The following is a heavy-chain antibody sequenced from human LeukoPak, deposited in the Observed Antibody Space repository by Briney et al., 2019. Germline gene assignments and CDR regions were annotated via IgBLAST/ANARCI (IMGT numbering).Heavy chain of an antibody. CDR3: ARDRPTGASRVFVVQ. J-gene: IGHJ4*02. CDR2: IRSDGSDK. Sequence: GGSLRLSCAASGFIFSTYGMHWVRQAPGKGLEWVAFIRSDGSDKSYAGSVKGRFTISRDNAKNSLYLVMNSLRAEDTATYYCARDRPTGASRVFVVQWGQGTLVTVSS. CDR1: GFIFSTYG. D-gene: IGHD2-15*01. V-gene: IGHV3-30*02.